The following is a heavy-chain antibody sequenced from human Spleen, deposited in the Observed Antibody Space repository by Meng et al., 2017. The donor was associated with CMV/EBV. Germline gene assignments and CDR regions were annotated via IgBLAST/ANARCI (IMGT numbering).Heavy chain of an antibody. CDR3: AREMEGGGTYDY. D-gene: IGHD3-16*01. V-gene: IGHV4-59*10. CDR1: GGSFSGYY. J-gene: IGHJ4*02. Sequence: QVQLQQWGAGLLKPSETLSLTCAVYGGSFSGYYWSWIRQPAGKGLEWIGRIYTSGSTNYNPSLKSRVTMSVDTSKNQFSLKLSSVTAADTAVYYCAREMEGGGTYDYWGQGTLVTVSS. CDR2: IYTSGST.